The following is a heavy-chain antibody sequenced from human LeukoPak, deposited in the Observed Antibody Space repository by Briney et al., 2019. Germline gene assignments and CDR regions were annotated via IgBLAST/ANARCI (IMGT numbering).Heavy chain of an antibody. Sequence: GGSLRLSCAASGFTFSSYAMSWVRQAPGKGLEWVSAISGSGGSTYYADSVKGRLTISRDNSKNTLYLQMNSLRAEDTAVYYCAKDRIRIAAAGTSDYWGQGTLVTVSS. CDR1: GFTFSSYA. V-gene: IGHV3-23*01. D-gene: IGHD6-13*01. CDR3: AKDRIRIAAAGTSDY. CDR2: ISGSGGST. J-gene: IGHJ4*02.